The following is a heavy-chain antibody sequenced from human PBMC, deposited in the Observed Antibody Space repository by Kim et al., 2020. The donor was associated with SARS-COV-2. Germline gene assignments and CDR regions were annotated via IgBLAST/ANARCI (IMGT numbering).Heavy chain of an antibody. J-gene: IGHJ6*02. V-gene: IGHV3-23*01. Sequence: SYSDSVKGRFTISADNSKNSLYLQINSLRVDDTALYYCAKDSSSWYGMDVWGQGTTVTVSS. D-gene: IGHD6-13*01. CDR3: AKDSSSWYGMDV.